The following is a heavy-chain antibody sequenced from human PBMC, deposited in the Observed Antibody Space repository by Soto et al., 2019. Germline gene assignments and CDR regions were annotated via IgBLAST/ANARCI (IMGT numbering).Heavy chain of an antibody. CDR2: ISGSGGST. D-gene: IGHD6-13*01. Sequence: GGSLRLSCAASGFTFSSYAMSWVRQAPGKGLEWVSAISGSGGSTYYADPVKGRFTISRDNSKNTLYLQMNSLRAEDTAVYYCAKDVVAAAGTSQVFDYWGQGTLVTVSS. V-gene: IGHV3-23*01. CDR1: GFTFSSYA. CDR3: AKDVVAAAGTSQVFDY. J-gene: IGHJ4*02.